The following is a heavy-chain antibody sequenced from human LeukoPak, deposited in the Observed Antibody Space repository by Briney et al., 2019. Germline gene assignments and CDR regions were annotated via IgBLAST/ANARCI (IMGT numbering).Heavy chain of an antibody. V-gene: IGHV1-18*01. CDR3: ARVIWYSSGWPDAFDI. CDR1: DYTSTSYG. J-gene: IGHJ3*02. Sequence: GASVKVSCKASDYTSTSYGISWVRQAPGQGLEWMGWISAYNGNTNYAQKLQGRVTMTTDTSTSTAYMELRSLRSDDTAVYYCARVIWYSSGWPDAFDIWGQGTMVTVSS. CDR2: ISAYNGNT. D-gene: IGHD6-19*01.